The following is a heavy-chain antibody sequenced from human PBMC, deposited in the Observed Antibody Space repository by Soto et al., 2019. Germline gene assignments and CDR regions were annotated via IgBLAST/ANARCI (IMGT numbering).Heavy chain of an antibody. CDR1: GGTFSTYT. Sequence: QLQLVQSGAEVKRPGSSVKVSCKASGGTFSTYTITWVRQAPGQGLEWMGRIIPIIGIINYAQKFQGRVTISADKFTGTAYMELTGLRSDDTAVYYCAGDPDSHYNDSHASSYPWGQGTLVTVSS. CDR3: AGDPDSHYNDSHASSYP. V-gene: IGHV1-69*08. J-gene: IGHJ5*02. CDR2: IIPIIGII. D-gene: IGHD4-4*01.